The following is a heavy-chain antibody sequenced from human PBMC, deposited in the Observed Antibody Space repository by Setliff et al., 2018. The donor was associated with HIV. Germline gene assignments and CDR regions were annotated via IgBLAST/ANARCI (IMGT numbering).Heavy chain of an antibody. Sequence: ETLSLTCAVYGGSFNDYYWTWIRQPPGKGLEWIGEIDHSGSTKYHASLKSRVTISIDTSKNQISLKLSSVTAANTAVYYCARGLNYYGSGSYLPLGYWGQGTLVTVSS. CDR2: IDHSGST. CDR3: ARGLNYYGSGSYLPLGY. D-gene: IGHD3-10*01. V-gene: IGHV4-34*01. CDR1: GGSFNDYY. J-gene: IGHJ4*02.